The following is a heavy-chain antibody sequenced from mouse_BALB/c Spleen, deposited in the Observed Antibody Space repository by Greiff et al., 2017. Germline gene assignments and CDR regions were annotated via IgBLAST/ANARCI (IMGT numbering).Heavy chain of an antibody. CDR2: IDPENGNT. Sequence: VQLQQSGAELVRPGALVKLSCKASGFNINDYYMNWVKQRPEQGLEWIGWIDPENGNTIYDTKFQGQASITADTSSNTAYLQLSSLTSEDTAVYYCDRGYGNYSYWGQGTTLTVSS. CDR3: DRGYGNYSY. V-gene: IGHV14-1*02. D-gene: IGHD2-1*01. J-gene: IGHJ2*01. CDR1: GFNINDYY.